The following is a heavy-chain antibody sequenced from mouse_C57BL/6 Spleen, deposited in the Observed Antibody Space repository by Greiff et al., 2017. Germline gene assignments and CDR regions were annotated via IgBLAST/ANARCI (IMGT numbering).Heavy chain of an antibody. CDR1: GFTFSSYG. V-gene: IGHV5-6*01. Sequence: EVHLVESGGDLVKPGGSLKLSCAASGFTFSSYGMSWVRQTPDKRLEWVATISSGGSYTYYPDSVKGRFTISRDNAKNTLYLQMSSLKSEDTAMYYCARQRGITTVVEAYWGQGTLVTVSA. D-gene: IGHD1-1*01. J-gene: IGHJ3*01. CDR3: ARQRGITTVVEAY. CDR2: ISSGGSYT.